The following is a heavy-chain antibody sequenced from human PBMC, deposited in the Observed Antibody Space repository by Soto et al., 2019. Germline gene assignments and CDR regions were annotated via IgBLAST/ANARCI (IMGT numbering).Heavy chain of an antibody. V-gene: IGHV4-39*07. J-gene: IGHJ4*02. Sequence: PSETLSLTCTVSGGSISNTNYYWGWIRQPPEKGLEWIGSVYYSGTTYYNPSLKSRVTISVDRSKNQFSLKLSSVTAADTAVYYCARGNVVAIDYWGQGTLVTVSS. CDR3: ARGNVVAIDY. CDR2: VYYSGTT. CDR1: GGSISNTNYY. D-gene: IGHD2-21*01.